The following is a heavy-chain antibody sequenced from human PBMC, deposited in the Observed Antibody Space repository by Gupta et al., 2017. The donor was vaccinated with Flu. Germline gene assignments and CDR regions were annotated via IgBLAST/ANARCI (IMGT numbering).Heavy chain of an antibody. V-gene: IGHV3-23*01. Sequence: EVHLLESGGGLAQPGGSLSLSCAASGFTFSHYAITWIRQAPGKGLEWVSSISGAADGTYYAGSVKGRFIISRDNSKNTVFLQMSSLRAEDTAMYYCAKEIQSVGKGLADVWGQGTTVIVSS. D-gene: IGHD6-13*01. J-gene: IGHJ6*02. CDR3: AKEIQSVGKGLADV. CDR2: ISGAADGT. CDR1: GFTFSHYA.